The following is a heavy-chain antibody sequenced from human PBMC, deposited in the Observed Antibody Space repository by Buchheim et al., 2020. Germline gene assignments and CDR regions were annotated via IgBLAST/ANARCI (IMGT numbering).Heavy chain of an antibody. D-gene: IGHD6-19*01. V-gene: IGHV3-23*01. CDR3: AKNGQSGGWYRFDP. Sequence: EVQLLESGGGLVQPGGSLRLSCAASGFTFSSYAMSWVRQAPGKGLEWVLAIIGSGGVTNYADSVKGRFTISRDNSKNTLYLQMNNLRGEDTAVYYCAKNGQSGGWYRFDPWGQGTL. CDR2: IIGSGGVT. J-gene: IGHJ5*02. CDR1: GFTFSSYA.